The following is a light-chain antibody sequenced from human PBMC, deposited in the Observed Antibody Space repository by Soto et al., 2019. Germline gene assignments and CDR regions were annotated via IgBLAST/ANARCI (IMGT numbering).Light chain of an antibody. J-gene: IGLJ1*01. CDR2: EVS. CDR3: SSYAGSNNLRYV. CDR1: SSDVGGYNY. Sequence: QSALTQPPSASGSPGQSGTISCTGTSSDVGGYNYVSWYQQHPGKAPKLMIYEVSKRPSGVPDRFSGSKSGNTASLTVSGLQAEDEADYYCSSYAGSNNLRYVFGTGTKVTVL. V-gene: IGLV2-8*01.